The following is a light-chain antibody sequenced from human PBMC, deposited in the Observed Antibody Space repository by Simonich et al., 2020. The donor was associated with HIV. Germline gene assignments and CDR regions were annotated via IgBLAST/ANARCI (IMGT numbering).Light chain of an antibody. J-gene: IGKJ4*01. Sequence: DIVMTQSPDSLAVSLGERDTINCKSSQSVLYSSKNKNYLAWYQQKPGQPPKLLIYWASTRESGVPDRFSGSGSGTDFTLTISSLQAEDVAVYYCQQYYSTPVTFGGGTKVEIK. CDR3: QQYYSTPVT. V-gene: IGKV4-1*01. CDR1: QSVLYSSKNKNY. CDR2: WAS.